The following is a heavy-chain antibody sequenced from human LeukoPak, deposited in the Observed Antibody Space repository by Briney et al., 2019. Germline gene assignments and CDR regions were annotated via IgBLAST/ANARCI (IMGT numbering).Heavy chain of an antibody. CDR3: ARVREKATIPWFDP. CDR2: IYYSGST. Sequence: SETLSLTCTVSGGSISSYYWSWIRQPPGKGLEWIGYIYYSGSTNYNPSLKSRVTISVDTSKNQFSLKLSSVTAADTAVYYCARVREKATIPWFDPWRQGTLVTVSS. CDR1: GGSISSYY. V-gene: IGHV4-59*01. J-gene: IGHJ5*02. D-gene: IGHD5-24*01.